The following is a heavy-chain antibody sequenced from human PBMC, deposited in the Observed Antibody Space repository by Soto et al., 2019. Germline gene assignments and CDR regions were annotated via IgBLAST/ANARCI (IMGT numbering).Heavy chain of an antibody. CDR2: ISGSGDNT. D-gene: IGHD3-3*01. V-gene: IGHV3-23*01. J-gene: IGHJ6*03. CDR3: ATDLGTDDFWSAYYTYYYMDV. CDR1: GFTFSGYA. Sequence: EVQLLESGGGLVQPGGSLRLSCAASGFTFSGYALNWVRQAPGKGLEWVSVISGSGDNTHYADSVKGRFTISRDNSKNTLYLQMNSLRAEDTAVYYCATDLGTDDFWSAYYTYYYMDVWGKGTTVTVSS.